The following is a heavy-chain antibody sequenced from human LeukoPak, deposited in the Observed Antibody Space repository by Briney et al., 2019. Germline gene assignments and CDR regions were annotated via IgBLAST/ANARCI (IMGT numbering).Heavy chain of an antibody. Sequence: SVKVSCKASGGTFSSYAISWVRQAPGQGLEWMGGIIPIFGTANYAQKVQGRVTLTADESTSTAPMKLSSPRSEDTAVSYCARRARYGAYYYYGMDVWGQGTTVTASS. CDR2: IIPIFGTA. D-gene: IGHD4-17*01. CDR3: ARRARYGAYYYYGMDV. V-gene: IGHV1-69*13. CDR1: GGTFSSYA. J-gene: IGHJ6*02.